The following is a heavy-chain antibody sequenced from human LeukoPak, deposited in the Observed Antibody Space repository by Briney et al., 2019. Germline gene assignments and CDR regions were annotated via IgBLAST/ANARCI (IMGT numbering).Heavy chain of an antibody. J-gene: IGHJ4*02. Sequence: PSETLSLTCTVSGGSISSSTYYWGWIRQPPGKGLEWIGYIYYSGSTYYNPSLKSRVTISVDTSKNQFSLKLSSVTAADTAVYYCARGARAGYNLEPFDYWGQGTLVTVSS. CDR3: ARGARAGYNLEPFDY. CDR1: GGSISSSTYY. V-gene: IGHV4-39*07. D-gene: IGHD5-24*01. CDR2: IYYSGST.